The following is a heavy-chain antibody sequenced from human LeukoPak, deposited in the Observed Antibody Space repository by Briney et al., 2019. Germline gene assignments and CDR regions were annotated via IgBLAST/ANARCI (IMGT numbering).Heavy chain of an antibody. CDR2: ISSSSSYI. Sequence: GGSLRLSCEVSGFDFSTYSMNWVRQAPGKGLEWVSSISSSSSYIYYADSVKGRFTISRDNAKNSLYLQMNSLRAEDTAVYYCARVRPSSGWQDSYYFDYWGQGTLVTVSS. J-gene: IGHJ4*02. CDR1: GFDFSTYS. D-gene: IGHD6-19*01. CDR3: ARVRPSSGWQDSYYFDY. V-gene: IGHV3-21*01.